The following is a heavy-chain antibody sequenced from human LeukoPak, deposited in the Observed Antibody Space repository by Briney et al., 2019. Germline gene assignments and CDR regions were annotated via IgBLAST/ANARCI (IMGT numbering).Heavy chain of an antibody. CDR3: AKAPGHDFWSGYVHFDY. CDR2: IRSSGGEST. V-gene: IGHV3-23*01. J-gene: IGHJ4*02. Sequence: GGSLRLSCAASGFTFSTYAMSWVRQAPGKGLEWVSAIRSSGGESTYYADSVKDRFIISRDNSKNTLYLQMNSLRAEDTAAYYCAKAPGHDFWSGYVHFDYWGQGTLVTVSS. D-gene: IGHD3-3*01. CDR1: GFTFSTYA.